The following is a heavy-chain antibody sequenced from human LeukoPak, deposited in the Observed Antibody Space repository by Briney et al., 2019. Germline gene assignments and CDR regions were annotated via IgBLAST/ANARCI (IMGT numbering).Heavy chain of an antibody. J-gene: IGHJ5*02. Sequence: ASVKVSCKASGYTFTSYAMNWVRQAPGQGLEWMGWINTNTGNPTYAQGFTGRFVFSLDTSVSTAYLQISSLKAEDTAVYYCASQPTRGIAAASGFDPWGQGTLVTVSS. CDR2: INTNTGNP. V-gene: IGHV7-4-1*02. D-gene: IGHD6-13*01. CDR3: ASQPTRGIAAASGFDP. CDR1: GYTFTSYA.